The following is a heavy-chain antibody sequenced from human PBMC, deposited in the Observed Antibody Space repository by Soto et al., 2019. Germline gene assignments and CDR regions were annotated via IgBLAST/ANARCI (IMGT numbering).Heavy chain of an antibody. V-gene: IGHV3-23*01. J-gene: IGHJ4*02. CDR2: ISGSGGST. Sequence: GGSLRLSCAASGFTFSSYAMSWVRQAPGKGLEWVSAISGSGGSTYYADSVKGRFTISRDNSKNTLYLQMNSLRAEDTAVYYCAKESVNYYDSSGYYSYWGQGTLVTVSS. CDR1: GFTFSSYA. D-gene: IGHD3-22*01. CDR3: AKESVNYYDSSGYYSY.